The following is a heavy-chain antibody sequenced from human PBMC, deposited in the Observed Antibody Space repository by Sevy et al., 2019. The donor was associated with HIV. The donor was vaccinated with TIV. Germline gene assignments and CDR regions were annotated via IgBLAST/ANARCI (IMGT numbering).Heavy chain of an antibody. Sequence: GGFLRLSCAASGFTFSSYPMSWVRQAPGKGLEWVSTISTSVGGTYYADSVKGRFTISRDNAKNTLYLQMNSLRDEDTAVYYCALYNSMRFDNWGQGTLVTVSS. CDR2: ISTSVGGT. V-gene: IGHV3-23*01. CDR3: ALYNSMRFDN. D-gene: IGHD2-2*01. CDR1: GFTFSSYP. J-gene: IGHJ4*02.